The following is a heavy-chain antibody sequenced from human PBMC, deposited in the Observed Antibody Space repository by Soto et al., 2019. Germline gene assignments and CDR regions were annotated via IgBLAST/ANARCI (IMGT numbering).Heavy chain of an antibody. CDR1: GGSISSCGYY. Sequence: SETLSLTCTVSGGSISSCGYYWSWIRQHPGKGLEWIGYIYYSGSTYYNPSLKRRVTISVDTSKNQFSLKLSSVTAADTAVYYCARVMPGLDYYVMDVWGQGTTVTVSS. CDR2: IYYSGST. CDR3: ARVMPGLDYYVMDV. D-gene: IGHD2-2*01. J-gene: IGHJ6*02. V-gene: IGHV4-31*03.